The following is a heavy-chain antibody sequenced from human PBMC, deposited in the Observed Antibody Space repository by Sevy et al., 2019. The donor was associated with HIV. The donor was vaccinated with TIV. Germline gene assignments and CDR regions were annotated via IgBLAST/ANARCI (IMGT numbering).Heavy chain of an antibody. Sequence: GGSLRLSCAASGFTFSSYGMHWVRQAPGKGLEWVAGIWYDGSNKYYADSVKGRFTISRDNSKNTLYLQMNSLRAEDTAVYYCAREAGDGYNLGYFDYWGQGTLVTVSS. D-gene: IGHD5-12*01. J-gene: IGHJ4*02. CDR3: AREAGDGYNLGYFDY. CDR2: IWYDGSNK. V-gene: IGHV3-33*01. CDR1: GFTFSSYG.